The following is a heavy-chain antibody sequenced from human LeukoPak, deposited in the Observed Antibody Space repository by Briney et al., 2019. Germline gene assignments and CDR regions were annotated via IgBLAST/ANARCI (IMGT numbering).Heavy chain of an antibody. CDR1: GYSFTSYW. CDR3: ARVGRDFRSDSKRDESFDS. Sequence: GESLKISCKGSGYSFTSYWIGWVRQMPGKGLEWMGIIYPGDSDTRYSPSFQGQVTILADKSISTAYLQWSSLKASDTAMYYCARVGRDFRSDSKRDESFDSWGQGTLVTVSS. V-gene: IGHV5-51*01. J-gene: IGHJ4*02. D-gene: IGHD3-3*01. CDR2: IYPGDSDT.